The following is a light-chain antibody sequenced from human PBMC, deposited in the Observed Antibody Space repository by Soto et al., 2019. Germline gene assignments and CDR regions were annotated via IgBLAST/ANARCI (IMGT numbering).Light chain of an antibody. V-gene: IGLV2-14*01. CDR3: SSFTSSMTNV. CDR1: SSDVGGYNS. Sequence: QSALTQPASVSGSPGQSITISCTGTSSDVGGYNSVSWYEQHPGKAPKLILYDVTDRPSGVSCRFSGSKSGNTASLTISGLQAADEADYFCSSFTSSMTNVFGSGTKLTVL. CDR2: DVT. J-gene: IGLJ1*01.